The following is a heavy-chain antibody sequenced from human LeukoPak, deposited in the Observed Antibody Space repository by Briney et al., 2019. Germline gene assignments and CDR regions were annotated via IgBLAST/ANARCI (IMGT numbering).Heavy chain of an antibody. CDR3: ARGSRYSGYDPIDY. CDR2: INPSDGSA. Sequence: ASVKVSCKASGYTFTTYYMHWVRQAPGQGLEWVGIINPSDGSASYAQKFEGRVTMTRDTSTSTVYMELSSLRSEDTAIYYCARGSRYSGYDPIDYWGQGTLVTVSS. CDR1: GYTFTTYY. D-gene: IGHD5-12*01. J-gene: IGHJ4*02. V-gene: IGHV1-46*01.